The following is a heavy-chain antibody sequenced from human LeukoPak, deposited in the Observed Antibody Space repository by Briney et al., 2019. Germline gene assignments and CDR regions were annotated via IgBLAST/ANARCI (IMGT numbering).Heavy chain of an antibody. Sequence: SVKVSCKASGGTFISYAISWVRQAPGQGLEWMGGIIPIFGTANYAQKFQGRVTITADESTSTAYMELSSLRSEDTAVYYCARDVEMPYGMDVWGQGTTVTVSS. D-gene: IGHD5-24*01. CDR3: ARDVEMPYGMDV. CDR1: GGTFISYA. CDR2: IIPIFGTA. J-gene: IGHJ6*02. V-gene: IGHV1-69*13.